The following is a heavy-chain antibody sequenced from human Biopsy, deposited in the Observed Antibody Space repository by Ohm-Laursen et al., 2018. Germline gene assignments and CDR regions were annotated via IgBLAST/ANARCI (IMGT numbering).Heavy chain of an antibody. V-gene: IGHV1-69*04. D-gene: IGHD3-3*01. CDR2: IVPILGHL. J-gene: IGHJ4*02. CDR1: GGPSSNYA. Sequence: SSVKVSCNASGGPSSNYAFSWVRQAPGQGLEWVGRIVPILGHLNYAQRFQGRVSITADKSTTYVYMELSRLTSGDTAVYYCAADADGYYTEFDYWGPGTLVTVSS. CDR3: AADADGYYTEFDY.